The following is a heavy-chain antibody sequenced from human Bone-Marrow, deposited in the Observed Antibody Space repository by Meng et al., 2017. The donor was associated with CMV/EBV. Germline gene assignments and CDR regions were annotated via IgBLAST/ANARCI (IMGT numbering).Heavy chain of an antibody. D-gene: IGHD2-15*01. V-gene: IGHV1-69*02. CDR1: GGTFSSYT. Sequence: SVKVSCKASGGTFSSYTISWVRQAPGQGLEWMGRIIPILGIANYAQKFQGRVTITADKSTSTAYMELSSLRSEDTAVYYCASSELGGEGYCSGGSCYSARRGAFDIWGQGTMVNGSS. J-gene: IGHJ3*02. CDR2: IIPILGIA. CDR3: ASSELGGEGYCSGGSCYSARRGAFDI.